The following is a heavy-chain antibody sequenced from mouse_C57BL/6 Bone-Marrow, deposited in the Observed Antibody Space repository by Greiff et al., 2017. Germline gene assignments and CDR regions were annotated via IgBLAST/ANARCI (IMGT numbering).Heavy chain of an antibody. CDR2: IYPGGGYT. CDR1: GYTFTNYW. J-gene: IGHJ2*01. CDR3: ARDYSNYFDY. V-gene: IGHV1-63*01. D-gene: IGHD2-5*01. Sequence: VQLQQSGAELVRPGTSVKMSCKASGYTFTNYWIGWAKQRPGHGLEWIGDIYPGGGYTNYNEKFKGKATLTADTSSSTAYMQFSSLTSEDSAIYYCARDYSNYFDYWGQGTTLTFSS.